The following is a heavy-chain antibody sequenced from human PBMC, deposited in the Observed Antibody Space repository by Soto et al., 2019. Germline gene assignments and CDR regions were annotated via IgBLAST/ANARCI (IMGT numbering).Heavy chain of an antibody. CDR1: GYTFSSNG. D-gene: IGHD2-2*01. CDR3: ARVGNCISTSCYQYFYYYGMDV. Sequence: QVQLVQSGAEVKKPGASVKVSCKASGYTFSSNGISWVRQAPGQGLEWMGWISAYNGNTNYAQKLQGRVTMTTDTSTSTAYMELRSLRSDDTAVYYCARVGNCISTSCYQYFYYYGMDVWGQVTTVTVSS. J-gene: IGHJ6*02. CDR2: ISAYNGNT. V-gene: IGHV1-18*01.